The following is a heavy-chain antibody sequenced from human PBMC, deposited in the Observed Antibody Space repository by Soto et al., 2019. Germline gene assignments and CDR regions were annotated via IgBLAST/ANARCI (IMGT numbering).Heavy chain of an antibody. CDR1: GLDFRNND. CDR3: AKLVDKTLDDF. D-gene: IGHD3-10*01. V-gene: IGHV3-30*18. CDR2: ISHASRNI. J-gene: IGHJ4*02. Sequence: QVQLVESGGGVIQPGRSLRLSCAASGLDFRNNDMHWVRQAPGKGLEWVAVISHASRNIFYGGSVKGRFTGSRDNSKNTLYLEMNSLGAEDTAVYFCAKLVDKTLDDFWGLGTLVVVSS.